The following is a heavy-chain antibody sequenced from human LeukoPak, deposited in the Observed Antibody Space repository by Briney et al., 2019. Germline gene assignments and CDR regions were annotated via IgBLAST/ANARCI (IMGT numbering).Heavy chain of an antibody. CDR3: ARDPAHSYYYMDV. V-gene: IGHV1-2*02. CDR1: GFTFTAYH. CDR2: INPNSGGT. J-gene: IGHJ6*03. Sequence: ASVKVSCKASGFTFTAYHMHWVRQAPGQGLEWMGWINPNSGGTNYAQKFQGRVTMTRDTSISTAYMELSRLRSDDTAVYYCARDPAHSYYYMDVWGKGTTVTVSS. D-gene: IGHD1-26*01.